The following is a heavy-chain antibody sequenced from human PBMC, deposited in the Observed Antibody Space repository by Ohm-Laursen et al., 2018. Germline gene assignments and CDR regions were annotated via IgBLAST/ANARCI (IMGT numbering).Heavy chain of an antibody. D-gene: IGHD1-26*01. Sequence: ASVKVSCKASGYTFTSYDINWVRQATGQGLEWMGWMNPNSGNTGYAQKFQGRVTMTRNTSISTAYMELSSLRSEDTAVYYCARVHSGSYEKKGWGHWFDPWGQGTLVTVSS. CDR3: ARVHSGSYEKKGWGHWFDP. V-gene: IGHV1-8*01. CDR2: MNPNSGNT. J-gene: IGHJ5*02. CDR1: GYTFTSYD.